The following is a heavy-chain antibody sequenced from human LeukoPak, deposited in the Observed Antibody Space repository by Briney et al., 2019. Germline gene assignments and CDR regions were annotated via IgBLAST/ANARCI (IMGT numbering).Heavy chain of an antibody. D-gene: IGHD4-11*01. V-gene: IGHV4-38-2*02. CDR2: IYHSGST. CDR1: GYSISRGYY. Sequence: WETLSLTCTVSGYSISRGYYWGWIRQPPGKGLESIRSIYHSGSTYYNPSLKSRVTISVDTSKNQFSLKLSSVTAADTAVYYCAREATTVTTPYYYYYYMDVWGKGTTVTVSS. CDR3: AREATTVTTPYYYYYYMDV. J-gene: IGHJ6*03.